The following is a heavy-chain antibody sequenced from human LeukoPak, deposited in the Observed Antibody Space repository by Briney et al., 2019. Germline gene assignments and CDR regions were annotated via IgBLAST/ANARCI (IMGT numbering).Heavy chain of an antibody. D-gene: IGHD3-22*01. Sequence: GGSLRLSCAASGFTFSNAWMSWVRQAPGKGLEWVGRIKRKIDGGTTDYPAPVEGRFIITRDDSTNTLYLQMNSLRAEDTAVYYCARARLYYYDSSGYYLEGFDYWGQGTLVTVSS. V-gene: IGHV3-15*05. J-gene: IGHJ4*02. CDR1: GFTFSNAW. CDR2: IKRKIDGGTT. CDR3: ARARLYYYDSSGYYLEGFDY.